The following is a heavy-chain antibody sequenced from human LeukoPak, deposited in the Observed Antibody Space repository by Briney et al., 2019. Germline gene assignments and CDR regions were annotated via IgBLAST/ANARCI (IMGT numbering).Heavy chain of an antibody. CDR3: ARRLIIQMPFTHYYDSSGYYYGSFDY. CDR1: GFTFSDYY. J-gene: IGHJ4*02. V-gene: IGHV3-11*04. D-gene: IGHD3-22*01. CDR2: ISSSGSTI. Sequence: GGSLRLSCAASGFTFSDYYMSWIRQAPGKGLEWVSYISSSGSTIYYADSVKGRFTISRDNAKNSLYLQMNGLRAEDTAVYYCARRLIIQMPFTHYYDSSGYYYGSFDYWGQGTLVTVSS.